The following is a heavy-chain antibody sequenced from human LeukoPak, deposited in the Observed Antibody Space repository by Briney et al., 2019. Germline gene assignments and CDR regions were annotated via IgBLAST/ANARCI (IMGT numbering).Heavy chain of an antibody. D-gene: IGHD2-2*01. V-gene: IGHV1-8*01. J-gene: IGHJ6*02. CDR1: GYTFTSYD. Sequence: ASVKVSCKASGYTFTSYDINWVRQATGQGLEWMGWMNPNSGNTGYAQKFQGRVTMTRNTSTSTAYMELSSLRSEDTAVYYCARMFVVVPAATAYYYYYGMDVWGQGTTVTVSS. CDR3: ARMFVVVPAATAYYYYYGMDV. CDR2: MNPNSGNT.